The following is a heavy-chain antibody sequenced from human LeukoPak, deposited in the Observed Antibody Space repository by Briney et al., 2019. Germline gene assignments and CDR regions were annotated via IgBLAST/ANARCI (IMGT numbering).Heavy chain of an antibody. Sequence: SETLSLTCTVSGGSISSYYWSWIRQPAGKGLEWIGRIYTSGSTNYNPSLKSRVTMSVDTSKNQFSLKLSSVTAADTAVYYCARDLPQYSSYNWFDPWGQGTLVTVSS. D-gene: IGHD6-6*01. J-gene: IGHJ5*02. V-gene: IGHV4-4*07. CDR1: GGSISSYY. CDR3: ARDLPQYSSYNWFDP. CDR2: IYTSGST.